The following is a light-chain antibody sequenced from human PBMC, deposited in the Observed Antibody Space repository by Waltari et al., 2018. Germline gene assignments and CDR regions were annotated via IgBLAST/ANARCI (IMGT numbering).Light chain of an antibody. V-gene: IGLV1-44*01. J-gene: IGLJ2*01. Sequence: SVLTQPPSTSGTPGHKFTISCSGSSSHIRSKNVNWYQQLPGTAPRLLIYTNPQRPSGVPDRFSGSKAGTSASLAISGLQSEDEADYYCGAWDDSLNAVVFGGGTKLTVL. CDR3: GAWDDSLNAVV. CDR1: SSHIRSKN. CDR2: TNP.